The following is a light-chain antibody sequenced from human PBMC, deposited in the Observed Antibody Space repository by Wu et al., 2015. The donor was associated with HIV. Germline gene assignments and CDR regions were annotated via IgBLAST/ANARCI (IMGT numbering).Light chain of an antibody. CDR1: QSVTSSY. J-gene: IGKJ3*01. CDR3: QQYGSSPT. CDR2: DAS. Sequence: DIVLTQSPGTLSLSSGERATLSCRASQSVTSSYLAWYRQKPGQAPRLLIYDASSRAKGIPDRFSGSGSGTDFTLTISRLEPEDFAVYYCQQYGSSPTFGPGTKVDIK. V-gene: IGKV3-20*01.